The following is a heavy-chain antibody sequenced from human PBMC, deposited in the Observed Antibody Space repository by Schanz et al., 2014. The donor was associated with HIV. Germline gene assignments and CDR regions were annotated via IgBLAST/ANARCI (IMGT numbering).Heavy chain of an antibody. D-gene: IGHD1-1*01. CDR3: ARGSRWNINWFDP. V-gene: IGHV4-39*07. J-gene: IGHJ5*02. CDR2: INHSGST. CDR1: GDSISNTTHY. Sequence: QVQLQESGPGLVKPSETLSLTCSVSGDSISNTTHYWGWIRQPPGKGLEWIGEINHSGSTNYNPSLKSRVSMSVDTSKNQFSLKLSSVTAADTAVYYCARGSRWNINWFDPWGQGTLVTVSS.